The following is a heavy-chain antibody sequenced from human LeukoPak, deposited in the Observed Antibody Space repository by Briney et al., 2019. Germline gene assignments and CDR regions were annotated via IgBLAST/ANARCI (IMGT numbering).Heavy chain of an antibody. CDR1: GFTFSNAW. J-gene: IGHJ4*02. Sequence: GGSLRLSCAASGFTFSNAWMSWVRQAPGKGLEWVGRIKSKTDGGTTDYAARVKGRFTISRDDSKNTLYLQMNSLKTEDTAVYYCTTDLFTIYYDILTGYDYWGQGTLVTVSS. V-gene: IGHV3-15*01. D-gene: IGHD3-9*01. CDR2: IKSKTDGGTT. CDR3: TTDLFTIYYDILTGYDY.